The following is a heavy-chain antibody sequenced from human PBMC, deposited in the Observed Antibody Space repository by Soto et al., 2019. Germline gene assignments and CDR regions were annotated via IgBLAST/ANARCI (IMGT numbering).Heavy chain of an antibody. J-gene: IGHJ4*02. CDR2: ISYDGSNK. D-gene: IGHD6-13*01. Sequence: PGGSLRLSCAASGFTFSSYGMHWVRQAPGKGLEWVAVISYDGSNKYYADSVKGRFTISRDDSKNTLYLQMNSLRAEDTAVYYYAKVNRRAAAGGTVLANDYWGPGTLVTVSS. CDR1: GFTFSSYG. V-gene: IGHV3-30*18. CDR3: AKVNRRAAAGGTVLANDY.